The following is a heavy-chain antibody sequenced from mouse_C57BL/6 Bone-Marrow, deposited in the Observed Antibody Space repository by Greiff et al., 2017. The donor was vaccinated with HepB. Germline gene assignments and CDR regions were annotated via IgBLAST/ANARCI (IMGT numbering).Heavy chain of an antibody. D-gene: IGHD1-1*01. CDR2: FHPYNDDT. V-gene: IGHV1-47*01. CDR1: GYTFTTYP. CDR3: ARGYYGSSKDYFDY. J-gene: IGHJ2*01. Sequence: VHLVESGAELVKPGASVKMSCKASGYTFTTYPIEWMKQNHGKSLEWIGNFHPYNDDTKYNEKFKGKATLTVEKSSSTVYLELSRLTSDDSAVYYCARGYYGSSKDYFDYWGQGTTLTVSS.